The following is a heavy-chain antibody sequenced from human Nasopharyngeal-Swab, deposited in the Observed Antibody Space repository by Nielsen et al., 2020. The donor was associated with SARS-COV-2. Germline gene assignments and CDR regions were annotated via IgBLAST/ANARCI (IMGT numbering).Heavy chain of an antibody. Sequence: GSLRLSCTVSGGSISSYYWSWIRQPPGKGLEWIGYIYYSGSTNYNPSLKSRVTISVDTSKNQFSLKLSPVTAADTAVYYCARGSGYYDSSGYSDYWGQGTLVTGSS. J-gene: IGHJ4*02. V-gene: IGHV4-59*13. CDR1: GGSISSYY. CDR3: ARGSGYYDSSGYSDY. D-gene: IGHD3-22*01. CDR2: IYYSGST.